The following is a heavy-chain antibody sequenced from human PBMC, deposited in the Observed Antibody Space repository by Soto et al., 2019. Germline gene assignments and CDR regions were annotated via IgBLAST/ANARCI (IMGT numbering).Heavy chain of an antibody. D-gene: IGHD2-21*01. Sequence: PGGSLRLSCAASGFTFSSYAMTWVRQAPGKGLEWVSTITGSGGTTYYADPVQGRFTISRDNAMNTVYLQMNSLRAGDTAVYFCEKYGTRFGGGDYFDYWGQGTVVTVSS. J-gene: IGHJ4*02. CDR1: GFTFSSYA. V-gene: IGHV3-23*01. CDR3: EKYGTRFGGGDYFDY. CDR2: ITGSGGTT.